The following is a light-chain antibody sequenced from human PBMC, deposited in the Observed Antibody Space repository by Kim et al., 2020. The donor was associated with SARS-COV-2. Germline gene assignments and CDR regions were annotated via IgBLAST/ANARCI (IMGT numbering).Light chain of an antibody. V-gene: IGLV3-1*01. CDR1: KLGDKY. CDR2: QDS. CDR3: QAWDSSTVV. Sequence: ASPGQTASITCSGDKLGDKYACWYQQKPGQSPVLVIYQDSKRPSGIPERFSGSNSGTTATLTISGTQAMDEADYYCQAWDSSTVVFGGGTKLTVL. J-gene: IGLJ2*01.